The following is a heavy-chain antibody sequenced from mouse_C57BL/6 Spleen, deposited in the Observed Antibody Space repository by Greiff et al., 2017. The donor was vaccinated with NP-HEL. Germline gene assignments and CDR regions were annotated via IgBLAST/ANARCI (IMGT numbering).Heavy chain of an antibody. CDR3: ARGIYYAMDY. J-gene: IGHJ4*01. CDR2: INPNNGGT. V-gene: IGHV1-18*01. Sequence: VHVKQSGPELVKPGASVKIPCKASGYTFTDYNMDWVKQSPGKSLEWIGGINPNNGGTIYNQKFKGKATLTVDKSSSTAYMELRSLTSEDTAVYYCARGIYYAMDYWGQGTSVTVSS. CDR1: GYTFTDYN.